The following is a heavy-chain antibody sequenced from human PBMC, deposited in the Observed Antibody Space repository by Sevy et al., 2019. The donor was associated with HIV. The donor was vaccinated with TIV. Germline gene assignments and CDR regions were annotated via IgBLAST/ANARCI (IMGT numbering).Heavy chain of an antibody. Sequence: GGSLRLSCAASGFSFSSYAMNWVRQAPGKGLEWVSTIFGSGDFTYYADSVKGRFTISRDNSKNTRYLQMYSLRADDTAVYYCAGARYDTSGSFDAFDIWGQGTMVTVSS. CDR3: AGARYDTSGSFDAFDI. CDR2: IFGSGDFT. J-gene: IGHJ3*02. D-gene: IGHD3-22*01. CDR1: GFSFSSYA. V-gene: IGHV3-23*01.